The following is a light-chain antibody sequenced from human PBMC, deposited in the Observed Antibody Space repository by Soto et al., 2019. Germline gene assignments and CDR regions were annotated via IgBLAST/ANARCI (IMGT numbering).Light chain of an antibody. CDR3: SSYTSSSTPYV. V-gene: IGLV2-14*01. Sequence: QSVLTQPASVSGSPGQSITISCTGTSSDVGGYNYVSWYQQHPGKAPKLMIYEVSNRPSGVSNRFSGSKSGNTASLTISGLQAEDEADYYCSSYTSSSTPYVFGTGTQVTVL. CDR2: EVS. J-gene: IGLJ1*01. CDR1: SSDVGGYNY.